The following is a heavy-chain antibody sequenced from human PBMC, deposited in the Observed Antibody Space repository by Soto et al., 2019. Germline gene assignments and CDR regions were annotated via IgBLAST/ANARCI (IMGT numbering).Heavy chain of an antibody. CDR1: GGSISSSSYY. Sequence: QLQLQESGPGLVKPSETLSLTCTVSGGSISSSSYYWGWIRQPPGKGLEWIGSIYYSGSTYYNPSLKSRVTISVDSSKNQFSLKLSSVTAADSAVYYCARLIVPSPAADFWRNDAFDIWGQGTMVTVSS. D-gene: IGHD3-3*01. CDR3: ARLIVPSPAADFWRNDAFDI. J-gene: IGHJ3*02. CDR2: IYYSGST. V-gene: IGHV4-39*01.